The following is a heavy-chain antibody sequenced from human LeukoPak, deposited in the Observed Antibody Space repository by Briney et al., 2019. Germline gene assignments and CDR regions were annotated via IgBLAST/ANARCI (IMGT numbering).Heavy chain of an antibody. CDR3: VRGGDYGSLDY. CDR2: IKQDGNDK. D-gene: IGHD4-17*01. CDR1: GFTFASYW. V-gene: IGHV3-7*04. J-gene: IGHJ4*02. Sequence: GGSLRLSCAASGFTFASYWMTWVRQAPGKGLEWVANIKQDGNDKFYVDSVKGRFTISRDNPKNSLHLQMSGLRGEDTAVYYCVRGGDYGSLDYWGQGALVIVSS.